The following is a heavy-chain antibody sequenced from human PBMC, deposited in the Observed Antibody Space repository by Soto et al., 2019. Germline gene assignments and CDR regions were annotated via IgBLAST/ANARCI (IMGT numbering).Heavy chain of an antibody. Sequence: GASVKVSCKASGYTFTSYGISWVRQAPGQGLEWMGWISTYSGIRNYARKFQDRVTMGSDTSTSTVYMELRSLTSNDTAMYYCARDPSTSRFDYWGQGTLVTVSS. V-gene: IGHV1-18*01. J-gene: IGHJ4*02. CDR1: GYTFTSYG. CDR3: ARDPSTSRFDY. D-gene: IGHD2-2*01. CDR2: ISTYSGIR.